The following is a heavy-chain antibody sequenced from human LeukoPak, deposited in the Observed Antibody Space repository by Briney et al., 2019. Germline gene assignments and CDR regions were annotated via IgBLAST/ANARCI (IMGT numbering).Heavy chain of an antibody. Sequence: GESLKISCKGSGYIFTTYWIGWVRQLPGKGLEWRAIIYPGDSDTRYSPSFQGQVTISADKSISTAYLQWSGLKASDTAMYYCARQYYGDNSGFDYWGQGTPVTVSS. V-gene: IGHV5-51*01. D-gene: IGHD4-23*01. CDR3: ARQYYGDNSGFDY. CDR2: IYPGDSDT. J-gene: IGHJ4*02. CDR1: GYIFTTYW.